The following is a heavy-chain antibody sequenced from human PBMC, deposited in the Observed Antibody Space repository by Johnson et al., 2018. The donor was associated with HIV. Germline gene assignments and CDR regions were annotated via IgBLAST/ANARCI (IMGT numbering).Heavy chain of an antibody. CDR2: ISWDSGSI. CDR1: GFTVSSNY. V-gene: IGHV3-53*01. CDR3: AKIMSKWSVDDDAFDT. Sequence: VQLVESGGGLIQPGGSLRLSCAASGFTVSSNYMSWVRQAPGKGLEWVSGISWDSGSIVYADSVKGRFTVSRDNSKNTLYLQMNSLRAEDTAVYYCAKIMSKWSVDDDAFDTWGQGTMVTVSS. D-gene: IGHD2-15*01. J-gene: IGHJ3*02.